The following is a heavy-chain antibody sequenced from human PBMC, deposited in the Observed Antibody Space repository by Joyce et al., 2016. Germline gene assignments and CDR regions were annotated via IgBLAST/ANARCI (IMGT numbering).Heavy chain of an antibody. Sequence: QVQLVESGGGVVQPGRSLRLSCAASGLTLSNYGVHWVRQAQCNGLEWVAVISYDGIYKYYADSVKGRVTISRDNSKNTVFLEMNSLRTEDTAVYYCAKILTATYSSGWFLDYWGQGTLVTVSS. CDR1: GLTLSNYG. V-gene: IGHV3-30*18. J-gene: IGHJ4*02. D-gene: IGHD6-25*01. CDR3: AKILTATYSSGWFLDY. CDR2: ISYDGIYK.